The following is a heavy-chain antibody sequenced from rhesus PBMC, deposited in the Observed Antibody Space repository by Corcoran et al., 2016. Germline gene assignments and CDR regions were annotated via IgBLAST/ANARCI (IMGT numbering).Heavy chain of an antibody. Sequence: QVQLQESVPGLVKPSETLSLTCAVSGGSISGYSWNCFPQPPGKGLDGIGYIGGSRGSTYYNTSLKSRVTISTDTSKIQFSLKLNSLTAADTAVYYCARTSGYCTSPFCYGAFHVWGRGFLVTVSS. CDR3: ARTSGYCTSPFCYGAFHV. D-gene: IGHD2-2*01. CDR2: IGGSRGST. CDR1: GGSISGYS. V-gene: IGHV4-165*02. J-gene: IGHJ5-2*02.